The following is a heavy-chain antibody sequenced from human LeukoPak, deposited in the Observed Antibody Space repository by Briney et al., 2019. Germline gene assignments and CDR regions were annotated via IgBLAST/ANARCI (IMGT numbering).Heavy chain of an antibody. CDR3: AKERDYGDYEELDYFDY. CDR2: ISGSGGST. J-gene: IGHJ4*02. D-gene: IGHD4-17*01. V-gene: IGHV3-23*01. Sequence: GGSLRLSCAASGFTFSSYGMSWVRQAPGKGLEWVSAISGSGGSTYYADSVKGRFTISRDNSKNTLYLQMNSLRAEDTAVYYCAKERDYGDYEELDYFDYWGQGTLVTVSS. CDR1: GFTFSSYG.